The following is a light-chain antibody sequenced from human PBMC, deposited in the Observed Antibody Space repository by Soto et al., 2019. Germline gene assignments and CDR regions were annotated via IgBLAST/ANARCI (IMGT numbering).Light chain of an antibody. J-gene: IGKJ4*01. CDR1: QSVSTNY. Sequence: EVVLTQSPGTLSLSPGERATLSCRASQSVSTNYLAWYQQKPGQAPRLLIYGASIRATGIPDRFSGSGSGTDFTLTISSLDPEDFAVYYCQQRSNWPPVTFGGGTKVEIK. V-gene: IGKV3D-20*02. CDR3: QQRSNWPPVT. CDR2: GAS.